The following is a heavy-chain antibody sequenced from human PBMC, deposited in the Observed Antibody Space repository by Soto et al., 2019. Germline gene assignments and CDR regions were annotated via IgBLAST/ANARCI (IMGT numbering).Heavy chain of an antibody. V-gene: IGHV1-69*13. D-gene: IGHD5-12*01. J-gene: IGHJ4*02. CDR2: IIPIFGAA. CDR3: ARVVGSEMATISWLGY. Sequence: SVKVSCKASGGTFSSYAISWVRQAPGQGLEWMGGIIPIFGAANYAQKFQGRVTITADESTSTAYMELSSLRSEDTAVYYCARVVGSEMATISWLGYWGQGTLVTVSS. CDR1: GGTFSSYA.